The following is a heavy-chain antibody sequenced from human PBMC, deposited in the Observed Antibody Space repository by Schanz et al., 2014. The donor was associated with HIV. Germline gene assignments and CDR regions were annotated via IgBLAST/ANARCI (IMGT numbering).Heavy chain of an antibody. CDR2: MSHDGFSK. J-gene: IGHJ4*02. D-gene: IGHD3-10*01. CDR3: ARVPKHNFGSGSYYPFDY. CDR1: GITFSSSV. Sequence: QVQLVESGGGVVQPGRSLRLSCAASGITFSSSVMHWVRQAPGKGLDWVAAMSHDGFSKYFADSVKGRFTISRDNSKNTLYLQMNRLRTEDTAVYYCARVPKHNFGSGSYYPFDYWGQGTLVTVSS. V-gene: IGHV3-30-3*01.